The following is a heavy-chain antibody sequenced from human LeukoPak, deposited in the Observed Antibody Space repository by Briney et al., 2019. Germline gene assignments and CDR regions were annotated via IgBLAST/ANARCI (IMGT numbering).Heavy chain of an antibody. V-gene: IGHV2-5*02. CDR2: IYWDDDK. CDR3: AHTYYYDSVHQFDY. Sequence: SGPTLVNPTQTLTLTCTFCGFSLSTRGVGVGWIRQPPGKALEWLALIYWDDDKRYSPSLKSRLTITKDTSKNQVVLTMTNMDPVETAIYYCAHTYYYDSVHQFDYWGQGTLVTVSS. D-gene: IGHD3-22*01. J-gene: IGHJ4*02. CDR1: GFSLSTRGVG.